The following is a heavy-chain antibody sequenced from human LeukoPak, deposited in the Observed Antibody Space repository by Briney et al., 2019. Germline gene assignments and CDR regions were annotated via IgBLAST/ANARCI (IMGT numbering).Heavy chain of an antibody. CDR3: ARDLRTGYTYGYPLDY. V-gene: IGHV3-21*01. CDR1: GFTFSTYS. J-gene: IGHJ4*02. D-gene: IGHD5-18*01. CDR2: ISTSSSYI. Sequence: NPGGSLRLSCAASGFTFSTYSMSWVRQAPGKGLEWVSSISTSSSYIYYADSVKGRFTISRDNAKNSLYLQMNSLRAEDTAFYYCARDLRTGYTYGYPLDYWGQGTLVTVSS.